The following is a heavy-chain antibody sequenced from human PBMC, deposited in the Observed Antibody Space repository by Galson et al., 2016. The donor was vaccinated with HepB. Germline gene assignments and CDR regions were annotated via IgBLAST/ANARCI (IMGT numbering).Heavy chain of an antibody. Sequence: SVKVSCKASGDTSNTYTFNWVRQAPGQGLEWMGGIMPIFGAPNYAQEFQGRLTISAVESTSTAYMELSSLRYEDSAIYYCARELPYNWNDVYFYMDVWGKGTTVTVSS. V-gene: IGHV1-69*13. CDR3: ARELPYNWNDVYFYMDV. D-gene: IGHD1-1*01. CDR2: IMPIFGAP. CDR1: GDTSNTYT. J-gene: IGHJ6*03.